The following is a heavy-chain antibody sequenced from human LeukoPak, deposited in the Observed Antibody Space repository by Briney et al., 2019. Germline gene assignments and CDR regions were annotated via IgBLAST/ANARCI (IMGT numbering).Heavy chain of an antibody. Sequence: ASVEVSXKVSGYTLTELSMHWVRQAPGKGLEWMGGFDPEDGETIYAQKFQGRVTMTEDTSTDTAYMELSSLGSEDTAVYYCATAAARRHYYYYMDVWGKGTTVTVSS. D-gene: IGHD6-6*01. J-gene: IGHJ6*03. CDR1: GYTLTELS. V-gene: IGHV1-24*01. CDR2: FDPEDGET. CDR3: ATAAARRHYYYYMDV.